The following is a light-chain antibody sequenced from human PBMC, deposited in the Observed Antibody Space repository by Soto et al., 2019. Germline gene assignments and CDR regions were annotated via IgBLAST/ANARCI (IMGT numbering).Light chain of an antibody. CDR3: HQYNNWRT. CDR1: QDIGGR. CDR2: AAS. Sequence: DRQMSDSPWSGSASVGERGTMRCGASQDIGGRLAWFQQKPGKAPQYLIQAASILQSGVPSRFSGSGSGTEFILTINNLQPEDFAIYYCHQYNNWRTFGQGTRLEIK. V-gene: IGKV1D-16*01. J-gene: IGKJ5*01.